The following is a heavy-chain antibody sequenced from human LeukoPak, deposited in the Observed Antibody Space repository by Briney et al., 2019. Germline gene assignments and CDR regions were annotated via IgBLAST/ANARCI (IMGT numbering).Heavy chain of an antibody. Sequence: GGSLRLSCEVSGFTFSSYAMHWVRQAPGKGLEWVAVISSDGSKKDYADSVKGRFSISRDSSKNILYLQMNSLRAEDTAMYYCAKDRCSNGIGCYYYYMDVWGKGTTVTISS. J-gene: IGHJ6*03. D-gene: IGHD2-8*01. CDR1: GFTFSSYA. CDR2: ISSDGSKK. V-gene: IGHV3-30*04. CDR3: AKDRCSNGIGCYYYYMDV.